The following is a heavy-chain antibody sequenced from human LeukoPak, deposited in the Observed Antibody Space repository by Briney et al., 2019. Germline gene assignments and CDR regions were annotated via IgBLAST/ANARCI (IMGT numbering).Heavy chain of an antibody. D-gene: IGHD3-22*01. Sequence: SETLSLTCTVSGGSISSGGYYWSWIRQHPGKGLEWIGYIYYSGSTYYNPSPKSRVTISVDTSKNQFSLKLSSVTAADTAVYYCAREGHYYDSSGYYPGMAFDIWGQGTMVTVSS. CDR2: IYYSGST. CDR1: GGSISSGGYY. V-gene: IGHV4-31*03. J-gene: IGHJ3*02. CDR3: AREGHYYDSSGYYPGMAFDI.